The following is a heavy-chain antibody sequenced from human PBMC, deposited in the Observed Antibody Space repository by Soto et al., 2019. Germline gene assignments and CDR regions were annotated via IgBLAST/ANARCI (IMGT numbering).Heavy chain of an antibody. CDR1: GFTFSNYW. CDR2: MNQDGSQI. J-gene: IGHJ4*02. CDR3: ARDRGPNTTDY. Sequence: EVQVVESGGGLVQPGGSLRLSCAVSGFTFSNYWMTWVRQVPGKGLEWVAYMNQDGSQIYYVDSLRGRFTISRDNAKNSLYLQMNSLRVDATAVYYGARDRGPNTTDYWGQGTLVTVSS. V-gene: IGHV3-7*01. D-gene: IGHD2-2*01.